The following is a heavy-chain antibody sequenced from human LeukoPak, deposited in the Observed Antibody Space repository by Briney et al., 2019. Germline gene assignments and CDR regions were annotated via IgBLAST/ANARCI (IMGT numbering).Heavy chain of an antibody. D-gene: IGHD5-18*01. CDR2: IIPIFGTA. J-gene: IGHJ6*03. CDR1: GGTFSSYA. V-gene: IGHV1-69*06. CDR3: ARGTGYSYGFPYYYYYMDV. Sequence: ASVKVCCKASGGTFSSYAISWVRQAPGQGLEWMGGIIPIFGTANYAQKFQGRVTITADKSTSTAYMELSSLRSEDTAVYYCARGTGYSYGFPYYYYYMDVWGKGTTVTVSS.